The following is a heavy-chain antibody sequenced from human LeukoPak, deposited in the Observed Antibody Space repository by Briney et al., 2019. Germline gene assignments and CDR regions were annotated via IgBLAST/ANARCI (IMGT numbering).Heavy chain of an antibody. CDR2: IYYSGST. CDR1: GGSVSSGSYY. D-gene: IGHD5-12*01. V-gene: IGHV4-61*01. Sequence: SETLSLTCTVSGGSVSSGSYYWSWIRQPPGKGLEWIGYIYYSGSTNYNPSLKSRGAISVDTSKNQFSLKLSSVTAADTAVYYCARAGYPYYGMDVWGKGTTVTVSS. J-gene: IGHJ6*04. CDR3: ARAGYPYYGMDV.